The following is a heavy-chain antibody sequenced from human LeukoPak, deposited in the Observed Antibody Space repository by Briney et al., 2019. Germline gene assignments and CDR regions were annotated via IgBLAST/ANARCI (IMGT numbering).Heavy chain of an antibody. CDR1: GFPISSYW. Sequence: PGGSLRLSCAASGFPISSYWMSWVRQVPGKGLESVAHIKHDSSETYYVDTVRGRFIISRDNAKNSLYLRMNSLRVEDTAVYHCARGPTDFDASDIWGHGTLVTVSS. J-gene: IGHJ3*02. CDR2: IKHDSSET. CDR3: ARGPTDFDASDI. V-gene: IGHV3-7*01.